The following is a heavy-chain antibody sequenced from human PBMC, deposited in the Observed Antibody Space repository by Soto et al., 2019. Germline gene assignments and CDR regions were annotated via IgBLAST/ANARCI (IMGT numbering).Heavy chain of an antibody. V-gene: IGHV3-7*01. CDR2: IKQDGSEK. D-gene: IGHD2-15*01. CDR1: GFSFSTYW. J-gene: IGHJ5*02. CDR3: DRGDPYCNGSGATCHPHWFDP. Sequence: EVQLVESGGGLVQPGGSLRLSCAASGFSFSTYWMSWVRQAPGKGLEWVANIKQDGSEKYYVASVKGRFTISRDNAKNSLYLQMNSLRVEDAAVYYCDRGDPYCNGSGATCHPHWFDPWGQGTLVTVSS.